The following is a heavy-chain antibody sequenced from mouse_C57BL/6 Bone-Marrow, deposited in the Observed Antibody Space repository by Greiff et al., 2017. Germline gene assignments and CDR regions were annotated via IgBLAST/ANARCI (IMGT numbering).Heavy chain of an antibody. D-gene: IGHD1-1*01. CDR1: GYSITSGYD. Sequence: EVKVEESGPGMVKPSQSLSLTCTVTGYSITSGYDWHWIRHFPGNKLEWMGYISYSGSTNYNPSLKSRISITHDTSKNHFFLKLNSVTNEDTATYYFAREGDYGTPDWYFDVWGTGTTVTVSS. CDR3: AREGDYGTPDWYFDV. J-gene: IGHJ1*03. CDR2: ISYSGST. V-gene: IGHV3-1*01.